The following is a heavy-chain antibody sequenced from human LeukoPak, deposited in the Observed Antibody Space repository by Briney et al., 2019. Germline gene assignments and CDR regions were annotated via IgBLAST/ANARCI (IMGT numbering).Heavy chain of an antibody. Sequence: SVKVSCKASGGTFSSYAISWVRQAPGQRLEWMGGIIPIFGTANYAQKFQGRVTITTDESTSTAYMELSSLRSEDTAVYYCARDRGSTVTTRQPLGFDPWGQGTLVTVSP. CDR1: GGTFSSYA. D-gene: IGHD4-17*01. CDR3: ARDRGSTVTTRQPLGFDP. CDR2: IIPIFGTA. V-gene: IGHV1-69*05. J-gene: IGHJ5*02.